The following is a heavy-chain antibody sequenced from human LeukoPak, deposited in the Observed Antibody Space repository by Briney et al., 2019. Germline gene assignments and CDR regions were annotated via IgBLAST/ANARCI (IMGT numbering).Heavy chain of an antibody. Sequence: SETLSLTCAVYGGSFSGYYWSWIRQPPGKGLEWIGEINHSGSNNYNPSLKSRVTISVDTSKNQFSLELSSVTAADTAVYYCARGIGYCSGGSCFTDYWGQGTLVTVSS. V-gene: IGHV4-34*01. CDR3: ARGIGYCSGGSCFTDY. CDR1: GGSFSGYY. CDR2: INHSGSN. J-gene: IGHJ4*02. D-gene: IGHD2-15*01.